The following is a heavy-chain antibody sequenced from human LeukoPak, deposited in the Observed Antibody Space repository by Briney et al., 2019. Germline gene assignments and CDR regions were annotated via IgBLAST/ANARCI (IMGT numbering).Heavy chain of an antibody. CDR1: GGSFSRYY. Sequence: PSETLSLTCAVYGGSFSRYYWSWIRQSPGKGLEWIAEINHRGDTNYNPSVKSRATISVDTSKNQFSLKVTSLTAADTAVYFCARGPTISGTGYFDYWGQGTLVTVSS. D-gene: IGHD1-7*01. J-gene: IGHJ4*03. CDR3: ARGPTISGTGYFDY. V-gene: IGHV4-34*01. CDR2: INHRGDT.